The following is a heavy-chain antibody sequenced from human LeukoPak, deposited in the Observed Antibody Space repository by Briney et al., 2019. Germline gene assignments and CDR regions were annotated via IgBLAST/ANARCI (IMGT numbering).Heavy chain of an antibody. J-gene: IGHJ4*02. CDR3: ANSPKSDY. CDR1: GFTISSYG. V-gene: IGHV3-23*01. CDR2: ISGSGGST. Sequence: GGSLRLSCAASGFTISSYGMSWFRQAPGKGLEWLSAISGSGGSTYYADSVQGRFTISRDNSKNTLYLQMSSLRAEDTAVYYCANSPKSDYWGQGTLVTVSS.